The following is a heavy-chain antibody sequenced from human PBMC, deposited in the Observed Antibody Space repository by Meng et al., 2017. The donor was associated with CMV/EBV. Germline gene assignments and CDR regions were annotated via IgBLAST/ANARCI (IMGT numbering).Heavy chain of an antibody. CDR3: VRDHNWGPDY. Sequence: LMQPGAEGRSLGASGKVSCQTYGYSVSDHYMHWVRQAPGQGLEWMGWIYPNSGGTHYAQKFQDRVTMTRDASISTVYMELSRLTSDDTAVYYCVRDHNWGPDYWGQGTLVTVSS. CDR1: GYSVSDHY. D-gene: IGHD1-1*01. CDR2: IYPNSGGT. V-gene: IGHV1-2*02. J-gene: IGHJ4*02.